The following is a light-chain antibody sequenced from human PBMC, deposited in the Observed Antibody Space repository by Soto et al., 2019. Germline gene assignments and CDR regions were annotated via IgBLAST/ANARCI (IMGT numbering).Light chain of an antibody. CDR3: AAWDDSLNGHVV. V-gene: IGLV1-44*01. Sequence: QSVLTQPPSASGTPGQRLSISCSGSNPNIGKNTVNWYQQLPRTAPKLLIYSNNQRPSGVPDRFSGSKSGTAASLAISGLQSEDEADYYCAAWDDSLNGHVVFGGGTKLTVL. CDR1: NPNIGKNT. J-gene: IGLJ2*01. CDR2: SNN.